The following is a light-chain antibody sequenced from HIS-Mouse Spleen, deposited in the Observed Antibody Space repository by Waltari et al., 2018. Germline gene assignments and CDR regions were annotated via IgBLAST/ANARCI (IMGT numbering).Light chain of an antibody. J-gene: IGLJ1*01. V-gene: IGLV2-14*01. CDR3: SSYTSSSTYV. CDR1: SSDVGGYNY. CDR2: DVS. Sequence: QSALTQPPSAPGSPGQSVTIPCTGTSSDVGGYNYVSWYQQHPGKAPKLMIYDVSNRPSGVSNRFSGSKSGNTASLTISGLQAEDEADYYCSSYTSSSTYVFGTGTKVIVL.